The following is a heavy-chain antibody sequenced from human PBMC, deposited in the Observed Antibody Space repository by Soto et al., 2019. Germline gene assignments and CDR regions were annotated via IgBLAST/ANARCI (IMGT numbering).Heavy chain of an antibody. CDR3: ANLAKNYYHYMDV. J-gene: IGHJ6*03. CDR2: ISTSGSST. Sequence: PGESLRLSCAASGFSFSDYYMSWIRQAPGKGLEWVSLISTSGSSTDYADSVKGRFTISRDNAKNSLSLQMNSLRAEDTAVYYCANLAKNYYHYMDVWGKGTTVTVSS. CDR1: GFSFSDYY. V-gene: IGHV3-11*01. D-gene: IGHD1-26*01.